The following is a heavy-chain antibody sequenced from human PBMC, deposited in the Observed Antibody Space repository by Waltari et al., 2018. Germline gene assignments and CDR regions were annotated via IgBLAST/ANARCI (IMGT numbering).Heavy chain of an antibody. J-gene: IGHJ4*02. Sequence: QVQLQESGPGLVKPSETLSLTCTVPGGSISSYYWSWIRQPPGKGLEWIGYIYYSGSTNYNPSLKSRVTISVDTSKNQFSLKLSSVTAADTAVYYCARGGLTIAGFDYWGQGTLVTVSS. CDR2: IYYSGST. CDR3: ARGGLTIAGFDY. D-gene: IGHD4-17*01. V-gene: IGHV4-59*01. CDR1: GGSISSYY.